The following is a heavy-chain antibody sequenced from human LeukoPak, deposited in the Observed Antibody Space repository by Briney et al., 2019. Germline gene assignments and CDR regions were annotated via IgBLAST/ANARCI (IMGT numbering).Heavy chain of an antibody. CDR1: GFTFSNYA. J-gene: IGHJ5*02. Sequence: GGSLRLSCAASGFTFSNYAMTWVRQTPGKGLEWVSIVTGSGISTYYVDSVKGRFTISRDNSKNTLYLQMNSLRAEDTAVYYCARDHTAAGHPNWFDPWGQGTLVTVSS. D-gene: IGHD6-13*01. CDR3: ARDHTAAGHPNWFDP. V-gene: IGHV3-23*01. CDR2: VTGSGIST.